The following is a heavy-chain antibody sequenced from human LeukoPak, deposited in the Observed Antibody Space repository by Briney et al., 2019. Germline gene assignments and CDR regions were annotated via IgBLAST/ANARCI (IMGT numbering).Heavy chain of an antibody. V-gene: IGHV4-59*08. CDR3: ARRYYYDSSGYFANAFDI. Sequence: SETLSLTCTVSGGSISSYYWSWIRQSPGKGLEWIGYIYYTGSTNYNPSLKSRVTISIDASKNQFSLKLSSVTAADTAVYYCARRYYYDSSGYFANAFDIWGQGTMVTVSS. D-gene: IGHD3-22*01. CDR2: IYYTGST. CDR1: GGSISSYY. J-gene: IGHJ3*02.